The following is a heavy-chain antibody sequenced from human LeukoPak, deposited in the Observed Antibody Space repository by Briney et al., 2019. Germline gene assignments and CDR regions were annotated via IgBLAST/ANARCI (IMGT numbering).Heavy chain of an antibody. CDR1: GFTFSNYA. CDR3: AKAYYYDSSGALPFNY. V-gene: IGHV3-23*01. D-gene: IGHD3-22*01. Sequence: GGSLRLSCAASGFTFSNYAMSWVRQAPGKGLEWVSGISGSGGGTYYADSVKGRFTISRDNSKNTLYLQMNSLRVEDTAVYYCAKAYYYDSSGALPFNYWGQGTLVTVSS. CDR2: ISGSGGGT. J-gene: IGHJ4*02.